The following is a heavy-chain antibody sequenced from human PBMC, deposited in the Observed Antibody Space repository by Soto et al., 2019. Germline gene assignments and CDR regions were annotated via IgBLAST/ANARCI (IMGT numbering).Heavy chain of an antibody. CDR3: ARSPVGDAFNV. CDR2: ISSGSDYI. V-gene: IGHV3-21*01. Sequence: EVQLVESGGGLVKPGGSLRLSCAASGFTFSSYSMNWVRQAPGKGLEWVSSISSGSDYIFYAYSVKGRFTISRDNAKNSLFLQMNSLTAEDTTVYYCARSPVGDAFNVWGQGTVVTVSS. CDR1: GFTFSSYS. J-gene: IGHJ3*01.